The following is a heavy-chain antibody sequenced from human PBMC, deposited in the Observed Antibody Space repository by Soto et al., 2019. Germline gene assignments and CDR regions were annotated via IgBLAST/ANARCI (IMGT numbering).Heavy chain of an antibody. CDR3: AREVPNCTNGACQTSYYGMDV. CDR1: GGTFSSYA. CDR2: IIPIFGTA. V-gene: IGHV1-69*01. Sequence: QVQLVQSGAEVKKPGSSVKVSCKASGGTFSSYAISWVRQAPGQGLEWMGGIIPIFGTANYAQKFQGRVTITADESTSTAYMELSSLRSEDTAVYYCAREVPNCTNGACQTSYYGMDVWGQGTTVTVSS. J-gene: IGHJ6*02. D-gene: IGHD2-8*01.